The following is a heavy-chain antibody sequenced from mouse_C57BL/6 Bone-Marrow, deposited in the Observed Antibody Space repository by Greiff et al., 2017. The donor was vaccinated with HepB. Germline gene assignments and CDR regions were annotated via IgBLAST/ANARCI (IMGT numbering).Heavy chain of an antibody. CDR1: GYTFTSYW. CDR3: ARTYNRVGDSVDY. CDR2: IDPSDSYT. V-gene: IGHV1-50*01. J-gene: IGHJ2*01. Sequence: QVQLQQPGAELVKPGASVKLSCKASGYTFTSYWMQWVHQRPGQGLEWIGEIDPSDSYTNYNQKFKGKATLTVDTASSTAYMQLSSLTSEDSAVYYCARTYNRVGDSVDYWGQGTTLTVSS. D-gene: IGHD2-14*01.